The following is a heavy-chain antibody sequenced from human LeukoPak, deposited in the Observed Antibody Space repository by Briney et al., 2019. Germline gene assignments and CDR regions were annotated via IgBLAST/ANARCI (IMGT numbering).Heavy chain of an antibody. CDR1: GGSFRGYY. Sequence: SETLSLTCAVYGGSFRGYYSRWILQPPGKGLEWLGEIHHSGRTNYSPSFKRRVTMSVDTSKNLFSLKLISVTAAVTAVYYWASIVPAAIPYWGQGTLVTVSS. V-gene: IGHV4-34*01. CDR3: ASIVPAAIPY. J-gene: IGHJ4*02. D-gene: IGHD2-2*01. CDR2: IHHSGRT.